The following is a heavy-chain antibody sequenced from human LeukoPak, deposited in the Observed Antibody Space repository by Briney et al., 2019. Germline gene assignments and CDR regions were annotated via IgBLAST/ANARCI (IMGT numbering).Heavy chain of an antibody. CDR1: GFTFSSYA. Sequence: PGGSLRLSCAASGFTFSSYAMHWVRQAPGKGLEWVAVISYDGSNKYYADSVKGRFTISRDNAKNSLFPQMNSLSAEDTAVYYCARDPQAWEVPLDSWGQGTLVTVSS. CDR2: ISYDGSNK. CDR3: ARDPQAWEVPLDS. J-gene: IGHJ4*02. D-gene: IGHD2-2*01. V-gene: IGHV3-30-3*01.